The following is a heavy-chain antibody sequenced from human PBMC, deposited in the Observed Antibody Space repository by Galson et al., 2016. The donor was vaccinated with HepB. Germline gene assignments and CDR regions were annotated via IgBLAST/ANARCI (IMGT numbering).Heavy chain of an antibody. CDR2: ITYDGDST. CDR3: AKDGLGGRYRGYEDGRRD. D-gene: IGHD3-22*01. J-gene: IGHJ4*02. Sequence: SLRLSCAASGFAFSRFGMHWVRQAPGRGLEWVAVITYDGDSTSYEDSVKGRFTIFRDNSRSTLFLQMNSLAAEDSGVYYCAKDGLGGRYRGYEDGRRDWGQGTLVTVTS. V-gene: IGHV3-30*18. CDR1: GFAFSRFG.